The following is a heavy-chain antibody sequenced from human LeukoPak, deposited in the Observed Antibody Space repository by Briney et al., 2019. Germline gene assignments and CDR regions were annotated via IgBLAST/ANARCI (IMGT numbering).Heavy chain of an antibody. CDR2: IYYSGST. J-gene: IGHJ6*03. CDR1: GGSISSYY. D-gene: IGHD3-9*01. CDR3: AREANLLRYFDWFSYYYYMDV. Sequence: SETLSLTCTVSGGSISSYYWSWIRQPPGKGLEWIGYIYYSGSTNYNPSLKSRVTISVDTSKNQFSLKLSSVTAADTAVYYCAREANLLRYFDWFSYYYYMDVWGKGTTVTVSS. V-gene: IGHV4-59*12.